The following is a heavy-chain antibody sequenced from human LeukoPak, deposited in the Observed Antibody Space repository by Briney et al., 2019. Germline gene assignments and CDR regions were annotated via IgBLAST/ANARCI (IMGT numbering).Heavy chain of an antibody. CDR2: ISYDGSNK. CDR3: ASSAAAHFDY. V-gene: IGHV3-30*03. D-gene: IGHD6-13*01. Sequence: GRSLRLSCAASGFTFSDYSMNWVRQAPGKGLEWVAVISYDGSNKYYADSVKGRFTISRDNSKNTLYLQMNSLRAEDTAVYYCASSAAAHFDYWGQGTLVTVSS. CDR1: GFTFSDYS. J-gene: IGHJ4*02.